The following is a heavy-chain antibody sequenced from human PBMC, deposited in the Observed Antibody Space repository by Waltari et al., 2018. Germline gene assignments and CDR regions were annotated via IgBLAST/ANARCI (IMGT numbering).Heavy chain of an antibody. CDR3: ARPRSGWYAEFDY. V-gene: IGHV4-39*07. CDR2: IYYSGST. CDR1: GCSISSSSSY. J-gene: IGHJ4*02. D-gene: IGHD6-19*01. Sequence: QLQLQESGPGMVKPSETLSLTCTVSGCSISSSSSYWGWLRPPPGKGLEWIGSIYYSGSTYYNPSLKSRVTISVDTSKNQFSLKLSSVTAADTAVYYCARPRSGWYAEFDYWGQGTLVTVSS.